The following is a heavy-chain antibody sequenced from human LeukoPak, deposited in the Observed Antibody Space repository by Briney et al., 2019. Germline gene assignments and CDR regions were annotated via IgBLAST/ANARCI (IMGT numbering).Heavy chain of an antibody. CDR2: IGTAGDT. Sequence: PGGSLRLSCAASGFTFSSYDMHWVRHATGKGLEWVSAIGTAGDTYYPGSVKGRFTISRENAKNSLYLQMNSLRAEDTAVYYCARGSATAMVSLDYWGQGTLVTVSS. V-gene: IGHV3-13*01. J-gene: IGHJ4*02. CDR3: ARGSATAMVSLDY. CDR1: GFTFSSYD. D-gene: IGHD5-18*01.